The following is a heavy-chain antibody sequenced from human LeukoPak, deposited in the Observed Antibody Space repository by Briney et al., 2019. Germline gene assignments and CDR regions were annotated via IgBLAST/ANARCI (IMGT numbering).Heavy chain of an antibody. V-gene: IGHV4-30-2*01. Sequence: SETLSLTCAVSGGSLSSGGYSWSWIRQPPGKGLEWIGYIYHSGSTYYNPSLKSRVTISVDRSKNQFSLKLSSVTAADTAVYYCARNYYDSSGYYRYFDYWGQGTLVTVSS. CDR2: IYHSGST. CDR3: ARNYYDSSGYYRYFDY. CDR1: GGSLSSGGYS. D-gene: IGHD3-22*01. J-gene: IGHJ4*02.